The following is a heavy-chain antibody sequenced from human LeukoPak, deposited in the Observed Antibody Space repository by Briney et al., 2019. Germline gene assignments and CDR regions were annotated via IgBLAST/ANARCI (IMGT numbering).Heavy chain of an antibody. CDR1: GFTFDDYA. Sequence: PGGSLRLSCAASGFTFDDYAMHWVRQAPGKGLEWVSGISWNSGSIGYADSAKGRFTISRDNAKNSLYLQMNSLRAEDTALYYCAKDIGGWLVDYFDYWGQGTLVTVSS. CDR2: ISWNSGSI. D-gene: IGHD6-19*01. J-gene: IGHJ4*02. CDR3: AKDIGGWLVDYFDY. V-gene: IGHV3-9*01.